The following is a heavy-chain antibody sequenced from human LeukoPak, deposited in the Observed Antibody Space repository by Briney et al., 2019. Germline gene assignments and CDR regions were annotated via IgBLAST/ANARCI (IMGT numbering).Heavy chain of an antibody. CDR1: GFTFSSYW. J-gene: IGHJ4*02. V-gene: IGHV3-7*01. D-gene: IGHD3-3*01. CDR2: IKQDGSEK. CDR3: ARDSTVFGVVTVYYFDY. Sequence: GGSLRLSCAASGFTFSSYWMSWVRQAPGKGLEWVANIKQDGSEKYYVDSVKGRFTISRDNAKNSLYLQMNSLRAEDTAVYYCARDSTVFGVVTVYYFDYWGQGTLVTVSS.